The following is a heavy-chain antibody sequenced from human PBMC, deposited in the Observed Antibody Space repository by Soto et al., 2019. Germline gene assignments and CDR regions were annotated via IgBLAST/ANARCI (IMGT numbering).Heavy chain of an antibody. Sequence: GGSLRLSCEASGSSVRGYSMNWVRQSPGKGLEWLAYITIITGNIVYADSVKGRFTISSDSAKNSVYLQMDSLRAEDTAVYYCVRDDFGLGIDYWGQGALVTVSS. CDR3: VRDDFGLGIDY. V-gene: IGHV3-48*01. CDR1: GSSVRGYS. J-gene: IGHJ4*02. CDR2: ITIITGNI. D-gene: IGHD1-26*01.